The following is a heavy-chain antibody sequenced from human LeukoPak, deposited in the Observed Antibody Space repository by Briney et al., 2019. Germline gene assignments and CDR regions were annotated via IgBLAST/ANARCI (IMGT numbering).Heavy chain of an antibody. V-gene: IGHV3-33*01. Sequence: PGGSLRLSCAASGFTFSNYGMHWVRQAPGKGLEWVAIIWHDGSGKYYADSVKGRFTISRDNSKNTLYLQMNSLRAEDTAVCFCTRQSENSSLDYWGQGTLVTVSS. CDR2: IWHDGSGK. J-gene: IGHJ4*02. CDR3: TRQSENSSLDY. CDR1: GFTFSNYG. D-gene: IGHD2/OR15-2a*01.